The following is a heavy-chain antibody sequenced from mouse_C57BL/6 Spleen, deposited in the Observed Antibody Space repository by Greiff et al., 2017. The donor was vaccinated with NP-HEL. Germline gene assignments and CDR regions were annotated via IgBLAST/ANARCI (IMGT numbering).Heavy chain of an antibody. Sequence: VQLQQSGPELVKPGASVKISCKASGYAFSSSWMNWVKQRPGKGLEWIGRIYPGDGDTNYNGKFKGKATLTADKSSSTAYMQLSSLTSEDSAVYFCARGELRAGAMDYWGQGTSVTVSS. CDR1: GYAFSSSW. J-gene: IGHJ4*01. CDR3: ARGELRAGAMDY. V-gene: IGHV1-82*01. D-gene: IGHD3-2*02. CDR2: IYPGDGDT.